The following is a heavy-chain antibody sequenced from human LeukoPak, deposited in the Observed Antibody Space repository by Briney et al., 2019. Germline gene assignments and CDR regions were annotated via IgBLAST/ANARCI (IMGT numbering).Heavy chain of an antibody. J-gene: IGHJ6*03. V-gene: IGHV3-21*01. Sequence: GGSLRLSCAASGFTFSSYAMSWVRQAPGKGLEWVSSISSSSSYIYYADSVKGRFTISRDNAKNSLYLQMNSLRAEDTAVYYCAREGYGFYMDVWGKGTTVTVSS. CDR3: AREGYGFYMDV. D-gene: IGHD5-18*01. CDR1: GFTFSSYA. CDR2: ISSSSSYI.